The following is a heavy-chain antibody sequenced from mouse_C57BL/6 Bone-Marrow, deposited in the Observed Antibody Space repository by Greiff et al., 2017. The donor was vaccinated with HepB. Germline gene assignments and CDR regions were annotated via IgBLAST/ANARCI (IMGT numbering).Heavy chain of an antibody. V-gene: IGHV2-2*01. D-gene: IGHD1-1*01. Sequence: QVQLQQSGPGLVQPSQSLSITRTVSGLSLTSYGVHWVRQSPGKGLEWLGVIWSGGSTDCNSAFISRLSISKDISKGQVLFKMNSLQAYDTAIYYGARKWLRWGAIDYWGQGPSVTV. CDR3: ARKWLRWGAIDY. CDR1: GLSLTSYG. CDR2: IWSGGST. J-gene: IGHJ4*01.